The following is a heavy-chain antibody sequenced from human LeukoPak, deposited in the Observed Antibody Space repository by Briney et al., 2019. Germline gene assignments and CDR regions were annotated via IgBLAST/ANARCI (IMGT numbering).Heavy chain of an antibody. Sequence: PGGSLRLSCAASGFTFSSYSMNWVRQAPGKGLEWVSYISSSSSSIYYADSVKGRFTISRDNAKNSLYLQMNSLRAEDTAVYYCARDLYGSGSYYSGLIGYWGQGTLVTVSS. CDR1: GFTFSSYS. CDR3: ARDLYGSGSYYSGLIGY. D-gene: IGHD3-10*01. V-gene: IGHV3-48*01. CDR2: ISSSSSSI. J-gene: IGHJ4*02.